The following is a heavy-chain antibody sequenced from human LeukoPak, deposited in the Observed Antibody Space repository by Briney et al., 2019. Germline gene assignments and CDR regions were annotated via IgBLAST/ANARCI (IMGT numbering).Heavy chain of an antibody. Sequence: GASVTVSFKASGGTFSSYAISWVRQAPGQGLEWMGRIIPILGIANYAQKFQGRVTITADKSTSTAYMELSSLRSEDTAVYYCARDDVVVPAAITGGRYYYYGMDVWGQGTTVTVSS. D-gene: IGHD2-2*02. CDR3: ARDDVVVPAAITGGRYYYYGMDV. J-gene: IGHJ6*02. V-gene: IGHV1-69*04. CDR2: IIPILGIA. CDR1: GGTFSSYA.